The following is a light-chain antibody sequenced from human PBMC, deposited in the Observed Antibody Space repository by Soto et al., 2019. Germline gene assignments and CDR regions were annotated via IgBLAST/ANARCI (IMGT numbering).Light chain of an antibody. CDR2: AAS. CDR1: QDIRSD. Sequence: AIQMTQFPSSLSASKGDRVTITCRASQDIRSDLGWYQQRPGKAPKLLIYAASSLQSGVPSRFSGSGSGTEFTLTISSLEPEDFAVYYCHQFATTRSFGQGSKVDI. V-gene: IGKV1-6*01. CDR3: HQFATTRS. J-gene: IGKJ1*01.